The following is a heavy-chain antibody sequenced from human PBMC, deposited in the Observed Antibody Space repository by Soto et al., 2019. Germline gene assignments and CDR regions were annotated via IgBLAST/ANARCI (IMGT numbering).Heavy chain of an antibody. V-gene: IGHV3-30*18. CDR2: ISYDGSNK. D-gene: IGHD2-2*01. CDR3: AKHLHVGSSVVVPAARAIGY. J-gene: IGHJ4*02. CDR1: GFTFSSYG. Sequence: GGSLRLSCAASGFTFSSYGMHWVRQAPGKGLEWVAVISYDGSNKYYADSVKGRFTISRDNSKNTLYLQMNSLRAEDTAVYYGAKHLHVGSSVVVPAARAIGYWGQGTLVTVSS.